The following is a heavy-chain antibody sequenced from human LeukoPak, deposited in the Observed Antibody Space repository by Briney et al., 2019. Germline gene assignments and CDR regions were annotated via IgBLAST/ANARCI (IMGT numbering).Heavy chain of an antibody. J-gene: IGHJ5*02. V-gene: IGHV1-2*02. CDR2: INPRSGGT. CDR3: ARGWQINSSGGFVDP. D-gene: IGHD6-6*01. Sequence: GASLKASCQASGYGFSDYYVHWIRQAPGQGLEWMGWINPRSGGTIYAQKFQGRVSMTRDTFTTTAYMEIHSLISDDTAIYYCARGWQINSSGGFVDPWGQGTLITVSS. CDR1: GYGFSDYY.